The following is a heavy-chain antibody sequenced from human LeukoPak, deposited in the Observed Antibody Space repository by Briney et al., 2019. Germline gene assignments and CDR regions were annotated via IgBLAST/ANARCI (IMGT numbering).Heavy chain of an antibody. Sequence: GGSLRLSCAASGFTFSSYGMHWVGQASGKGLEWVGRIRSKANSYATAYAASVKGRFTISRDDSKNTAYLQMNSLKTEDTAVYYCTKTTVTTDWFDPWGQGTLVTVSS. V-gene: IGHV3-73*01. D-gene: IGHD4-17*01. CDR1: GFTFSSYG. CDR3: TKTTVTTDWFDP. CDR2: IRSKANSYAT. J-gene: IGHJ5*02.